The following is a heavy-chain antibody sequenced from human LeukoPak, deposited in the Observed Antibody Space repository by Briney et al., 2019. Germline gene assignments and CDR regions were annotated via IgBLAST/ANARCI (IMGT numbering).Heavy chain of an antibody. V-gene: IGHV4-39*07. CDR2: IYHSGST. Sequence: SETLSLTCTVSGGSISSSTYYWGWIRQPPGKGLEWIGEIYHSGSTNYNPSLKSRVTISVDKSKNQFSLKLSSVTAADTAVYYCARGGYCSGGSCYWFDPWGQGTLVTVSS. CDR1: GGSISSSTYY. J-gene: IGHJ5*02. CDR3: ARGGYCSGGSCYWFDP. D-gene: IGHD2-15*01.